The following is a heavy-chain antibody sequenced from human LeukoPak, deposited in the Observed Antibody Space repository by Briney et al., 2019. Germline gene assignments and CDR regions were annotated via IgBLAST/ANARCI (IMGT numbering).Heavy chain of an antibody. V-gene: IGHV4-4*07. CDR3: AKGTDYYDSSGYSHGPFDI. CDR1: GDSISSYY. D-gene: IGHD3-22*01. Sequence: SETLSLTCSVSGDSISSYYCTWIRQPAGKGLEGIGRFYPSGSTNYNPSLKSRVTMSTDTSKNQFSLKLRSVTVADTAVYYCAKGTDYYDSSGYSHGPFDIWGQGTMVTVSS. CDR2: FYPSGST. J-gene: IGHJ3*02.